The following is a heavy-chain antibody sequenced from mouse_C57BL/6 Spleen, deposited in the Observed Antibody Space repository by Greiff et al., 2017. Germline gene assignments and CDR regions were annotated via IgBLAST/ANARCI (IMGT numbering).Heavy chain of an antibody. D-gene: IGHD1-1*01. CDR2: IYPGDGDT. Sequence: VQLQESGPELVKPGASVKISCKASGYAFSSSWMNWVKQRPGKGLEWIGRIYPGDGDTNYNGKFKGKATLTADKSSSTAYMQLSSLTSEDSAVYFCARDDYYGSSYLYAMDYWGQGTSVTVSS. J-gene: IGHJ4*01. CDR1: GYAFSSSW. V-gene: IGHV1-82*01. CDR3: ARDDYYGSSYLYAMDY.